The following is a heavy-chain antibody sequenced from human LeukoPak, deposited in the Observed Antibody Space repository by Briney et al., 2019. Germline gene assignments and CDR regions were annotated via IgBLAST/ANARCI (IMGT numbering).Heavy chain of an antibody. CDR3: ARGGGAKDTFDI. Sequence: GGSLRLSCAASGFTFSSYWMSWVRQAPGKGLEWVASIKQDGSEKNDVDSVKGRFTISRDNAKNSLYLQMNSLRVEDTAVYYCARGGGAKDTFDIWGQGTMVTVS. CDR2: IKQDGSEK. J-gene: IGHJ3*02. V-gene: IGHV3-7*01. CDR1: GFTFSSYW. D-gene: IGHD3-16*01.